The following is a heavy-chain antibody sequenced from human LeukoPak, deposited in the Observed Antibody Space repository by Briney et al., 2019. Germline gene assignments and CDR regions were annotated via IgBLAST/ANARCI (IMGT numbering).Heavy chain of an antibody. J-gene: IGHJ6*02. V-gene: IGHV3-7*01. D-gene: IGHD4-11*01. CDR1: GFTFSSYW. CDR2: IKQDGSEK. Sequence: GGPLRLSCAASGFTFSSYWMSWVRQAPGKGLEGVANIKQDGSEKYYVDSVKGRFPISRDNAKNSLYLQMNSLRAEDTAVYYCARDRSNYVVGYYYGMDVWGQGTTVTVSS. CDR3: ARDRSNYVVGYYYGMDV.